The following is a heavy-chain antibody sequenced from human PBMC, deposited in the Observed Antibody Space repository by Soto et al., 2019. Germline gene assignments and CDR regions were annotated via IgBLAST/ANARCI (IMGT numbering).Heavy chain of an antibody. CDR3: ARVPDR. J-gene: IGHJ5*02. CDR2: IYHSGST. D-gene: IGHD2-2*01. CDR1: GGSISSGGYS. V-gene: IGHV4-30-2*01. Sequence: SETLSLTCAVSGGSISSGGYSWSWIRQPPGKGLEWIGYIYHSGSTYYNPSLKSRVTVSVDRSKNQFSLKLSSVTAADTAVYYCARVPDRWGQGTLVTSPQ.